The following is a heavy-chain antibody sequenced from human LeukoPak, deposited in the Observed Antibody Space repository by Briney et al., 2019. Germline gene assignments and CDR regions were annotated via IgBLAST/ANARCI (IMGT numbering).Heavy chain of an antibody. CDR3: AKGPLMEVAGTPWDY. CDR2: ISGSGGNT. D-gene: IGHD6-19*01. V-gene: IGHV3-23*01. CDR1: GFTFGSYA. Sequence: PGGALRLSCVASGFTFGSYAMSWVRQAPGKGQEWVSAISGSGGNTYYSGYVKGRFTISRANSKNTLYLQMNSLRADDTAVYYCAKGPLMEVAGTPWDYWGQGTLVTVSS. J-gene: IGHJ4*02.